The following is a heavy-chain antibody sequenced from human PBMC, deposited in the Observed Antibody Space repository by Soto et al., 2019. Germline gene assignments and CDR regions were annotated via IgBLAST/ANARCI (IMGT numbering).Heavy chain of an antibody. V-gene: IGHV3-9*01. CDR2: ISWNSGSI. J-gene: IGHJ4*02. Sequence: GGSLRLSCAASVFTFDYYAMHWVRQAPGKGLEWVSGISWNSGSIGYADSVKGRFTISRDNAKNSLYLQMNSLRAEDTALYYCAKARGYDSSGYYEFYFDYWGQGTLVTVSS. D-gene: IGHD3-22*01. CDR3: AKARGYDSSGYYEFYFDY. CDR1: VFTFDYYA.